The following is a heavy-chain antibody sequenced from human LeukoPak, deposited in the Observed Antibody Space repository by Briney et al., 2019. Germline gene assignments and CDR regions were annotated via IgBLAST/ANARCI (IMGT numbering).Heavy chain of an antibody. J-gene: IGHJ6*02. D-gene: IGHD2-15*01. Sequence: SETLSLTCTVSGGSISSSSYYWGWIRQPPGMGPEWIGTIYHSGKTYYNPSLKSRVTISVDTSKNQFSLKLSSVTAADTAVYYCARVRYCSGGSCYSLYYYYGMDVWGQGTTVTVSS. CDR2: IYHSGKT. CDR1: GGSISSSSYY. CDR3: ARVRYCSGGSCYSLYYYYGMDV. V-gene: IGHV4-39*07.